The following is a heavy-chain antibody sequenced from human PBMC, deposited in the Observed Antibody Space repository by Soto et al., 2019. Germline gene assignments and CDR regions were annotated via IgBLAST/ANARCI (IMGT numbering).Heavy chain of an antibody. V-gene: IGHV3-74*01. CDR2: INRDGSTT. Sequence: EVQLVESGGRLVQPGGSLRLSCAASGFTFSSYWMHWVRQAPGKGLMWVSRINRDGSTTSYADSVKGRFTISRDNAKNTLYLQMNSLRAEDTGVYYCARDEDSSGWYYFDYWGQGTLVTVSS. CDR3: ARDEDSSGWYYFDY. CDR1: GFTFSSYW. D-gene: IGHD6-19*01. J-gene: IGHJ4*02.